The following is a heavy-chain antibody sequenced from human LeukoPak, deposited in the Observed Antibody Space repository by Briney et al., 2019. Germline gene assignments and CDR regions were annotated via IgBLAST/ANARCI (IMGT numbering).Heavy chain of an antibody. CDR1: GFNSEDHA. Sequence: GRSLRLSCVVSGFNSEDHAMRWVRHAPGKGLEWVSGIYWSSSGTGYADSVKGRFTVSRDSAKNSLYLQMNSLRPEDTALYYCATQQGGNPAYWGQGTLVTVSS. V-gene: IGHV3-9*02. J-gene: IGHJ4*02. CDR2: IYWSSSGT. D-gene: IGHD1-14*01. CDR3: ATQQGGNPAY.